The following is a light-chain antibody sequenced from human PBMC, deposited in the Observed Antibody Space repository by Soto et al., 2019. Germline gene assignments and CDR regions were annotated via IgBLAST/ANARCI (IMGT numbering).Light chain of an antibody. J-gene: IGLJ2*01. CDR1: TSNIGAGYD. V-gene: IGLV1-40*01. CDR2: GHS. Sequence: QSVLTQPPSVSGAPGQRVTIACTGSTSNIGAGYDVHWYRHLPGAPPKLLLSGHSHRPSGVPDRLSGSKSGTSASLAITGLQAEDEADYYCQSYDSGLVGLIFGAGTKLTVL. CDR3: QSYDSGLVGLI.